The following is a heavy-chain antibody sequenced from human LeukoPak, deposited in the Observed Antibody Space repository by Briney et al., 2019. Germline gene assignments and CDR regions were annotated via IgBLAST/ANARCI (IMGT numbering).Heavy chain of an antibody. D-gene: IGHD3-10*01. J-gene: IGHJ6*03. CDR1: GGSISIYY. CDR3: ARESSGNYYNPLGYMDV. CDR2: IYTSGST. V-gene: IGHV4-4*07. Sequence: SETLSLTCTVSGGSISIYYWNWIRQPAGRGLEWIGRIYTSGSTNYDLSLLSRVTMSVDTSKNQFSLNLSSVTAADTAVYYCARESSGNYYNPLGYMDVWGKGTTVTVSS.